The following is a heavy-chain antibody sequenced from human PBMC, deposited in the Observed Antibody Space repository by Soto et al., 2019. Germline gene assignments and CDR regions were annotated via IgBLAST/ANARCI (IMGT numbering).Heavy chain of an antibody. CDR1: GFIFRSYA. J-gene: IGHJ5*01. CDR2: ISGSGDST. V-gene: IGHV3-23*04. Sequence: ELHLVESGGGLVKPGGSLRLSCAASGFIFRSYAMNWVRQAPGKGLERVSGISGSGDSTYYADAVKGRFTISRDNSKNTLFLQMNSLRDDDGAVYYCAKAGVGGFRGWDTFNWFDSWGQGILVTVSS. CDR3: AKAGVGGFRGWDTFNWFDS. D-gene: IGHD5-18*01.